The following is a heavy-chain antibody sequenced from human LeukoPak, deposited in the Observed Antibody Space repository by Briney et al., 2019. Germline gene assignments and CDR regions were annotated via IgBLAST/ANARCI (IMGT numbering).Heavy chain of an antibody. CDR1: GGSISSYY. D-gene: IGHD6-19*01. CDR2: IYTSGST. CDR3: ARDREWLSREPYFDY. J-gene: IGHJ4*02. Sequence: SSETLSLTCTVSGGSISSYYWSLIRQPAGKGLEWIGRIYTSGSTNYNPSLKSRVTMSVDTSKNQFSLKLSSVTAADTAVYYCARDREWLSREPYFDYWGQGTLVTVSS. V-gene: IGHV4-4*07.